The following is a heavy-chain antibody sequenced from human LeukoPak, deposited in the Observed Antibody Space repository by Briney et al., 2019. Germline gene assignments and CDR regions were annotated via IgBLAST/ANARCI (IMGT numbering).Heavy chain of an antibody. CDR2: IYTSGST. V-gene: IGHV4-61*02. J-gene: IGHJ4*02. CDR3: ARLPGVAAGTTPGVDY. Sequence: SQTLSLTCTVSGGSISSGSYYWSWIRQPAGKGLEWIGRIYTSGSTNYNPSLKSRVTISVDTSKNQFSLKLSSVTAADTAVYYCARLPGVAAGTTPGVDYWGQGTLVTVSS. D-gene: IGHD4-17*01. CDR1: GGSISSGSYY.